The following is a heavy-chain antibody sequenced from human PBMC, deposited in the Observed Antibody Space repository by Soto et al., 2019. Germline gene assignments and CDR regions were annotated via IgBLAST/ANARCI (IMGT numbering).Heavy chain of an antibody. CDR2: VSYDASYK. Sequence: QVQLVESGGGVAQPGRSLILSCAVSGFTFSDYGMHWVRQAPGKGLEWVSVVSYDASYKYYEDSVNGRVTVSRDLSRTTLVLQMNSLRLEDTAVYVCAKEIYPRSVLDSRSRWGDSWGQGTLVAGSS. J-gene: IGHJ5*01. D-gene: IGHD6-6*01. CDR1: GFTFSDYG. CDR3: AKEIYPRSVLDSRSRWGDS. V-gene: IGHV3-30*18.